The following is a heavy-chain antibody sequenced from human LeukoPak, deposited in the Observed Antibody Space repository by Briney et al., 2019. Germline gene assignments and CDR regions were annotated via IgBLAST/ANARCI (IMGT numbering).Heavy chain of an antibody. CDR2: SVYSVGT. Sequence: SETLSLTCTVSGGSIKGFFWSWIRQTPGKGLEWIGYSVYSVGTYYNPSLMSRVTISVDMPTIQFSLKQTCVTAADTAVYYCARHVYGGNSAWFDPWGQGALVTVCS. J-gene: IGHJ5*02. D-gene: IGHD4-23*01. CDR1: GGSIKGFF. V-gene: IGHV4-59*01. CDR3: ARHVYGGNSAWFDP.